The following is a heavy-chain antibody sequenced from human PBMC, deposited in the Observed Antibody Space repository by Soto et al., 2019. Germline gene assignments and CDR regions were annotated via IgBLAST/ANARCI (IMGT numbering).Heavy chain of an antibody. CDR3: ARDPTIFGVVQH. V-gene: IGHV3-48*02. J-gene: IGHJ4*02. CDR1: GFTFSSYS. Sequence: EVQLVESGGGLVQPGGSLRLSCAASGFTFSSYSMNWVRQAPGKGLEWVSYISSSSSTIYYADSVKGRFTISRDNAKNSLYLQMNSLRDVDTAVYYCARDPTIFGVVQHWGQGTLVTVSS. D-gene: IGHD3-3*01. CDR2: ISSSSSTI.